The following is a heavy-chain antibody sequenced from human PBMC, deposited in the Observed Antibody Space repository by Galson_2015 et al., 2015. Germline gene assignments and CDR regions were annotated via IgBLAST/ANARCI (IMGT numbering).Heavy chain of an antibody. V-gene: IGHV3-48*03. CDR1: GFTFSSYE. J-gene: IGHJ6*03. CDR3: ARDGYYYYMDV. Sequence: SLRLSCAASGFTFSSYEVNWVRQAPGKGLEWVSYISSSGSTIYYADSVKGRFTISRDNAKNSLYLQMNSLRAEDTAVYYCARDGYYYYMDVWGKGTTVTVSS. CDR2: ISSSGSTI.